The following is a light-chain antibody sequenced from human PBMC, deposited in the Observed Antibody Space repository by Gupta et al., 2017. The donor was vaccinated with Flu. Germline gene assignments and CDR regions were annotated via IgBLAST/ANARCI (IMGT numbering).Light chain of an antibody. CDR1: SGASKGA. CDR3: QTGDTGMGV. V-gene: IGLV4-69*01. J-gene: IGLJ3*02. Sequence: VKITCTMGSGASKGANELHQQQPGKGPRYMMKLDSDGSHNTGDGVPVRFSGSSSVAERYLTISSRQAEDEDDYYWQTGDTGMGVFGGGTKLTVL. CDR2: LDSDGSH.